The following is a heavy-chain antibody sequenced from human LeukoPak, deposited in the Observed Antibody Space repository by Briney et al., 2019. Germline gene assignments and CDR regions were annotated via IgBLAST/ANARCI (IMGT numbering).Heavy chain of an antibody. Sequence: GASVKVSCKASGGIFSSYAISWVRQAPGQGLEWMGRIIPILGIANYAQKFQGRVTITADKSTSTAYMELSSLRSEDTAVYYCARGAMGGYCSSTSCSHDYWGQGTLVTVSS. D-gene: IGHD2-2*01. CDR3: ARGAMGGYCSSTSCSHDY. J-gene: IGHJ4*02. V-gene: IGHV1-69*04. CDR1: GGIFSSYA. CDR2: IIPILGIA.